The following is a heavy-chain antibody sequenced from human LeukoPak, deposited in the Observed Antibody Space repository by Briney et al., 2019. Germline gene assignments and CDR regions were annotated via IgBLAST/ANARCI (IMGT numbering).Heavy chain of an antibody. CDR2: INPNSGGT. CDR3: ARLSDGWYVGGWFDP. D-gene: IGHD6-19*01. Sequence: ASVKVSCKASGYTFTGYYMQWVRQAPGQGLECMGWINPNSGGTNYAQKFQGRVTMTRDTSISTAYMELSRLRSDDTAVYYCARLSDGWYVGGWFDPWGQGTLVTVSS. CDR1: GYTFTGYY. J-gene: IGHJ5*02. V-gene: IGHV1-2*02.